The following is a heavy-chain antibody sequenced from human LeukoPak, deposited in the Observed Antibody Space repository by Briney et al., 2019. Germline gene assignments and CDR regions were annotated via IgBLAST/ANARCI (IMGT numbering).Heavy chain of an antibody. V-gene: IGHV4-61*02. CDR1: GGSISSGSYY. Sequence: SETLSLTCTVSGGSISSGSYYWSWIRQPAGKGLEWIGRIYTSGSTNYNPSLKSRVTISVDTSKNQFSLKLSSVTAADTAVYYCARGLTNFGYWGQGTLVTVPS. D-gene: IGHD2-8*01. CDR3: ARGLTNFGY. J-gene: IGHJ4*02. CDR2: IYTSGST.